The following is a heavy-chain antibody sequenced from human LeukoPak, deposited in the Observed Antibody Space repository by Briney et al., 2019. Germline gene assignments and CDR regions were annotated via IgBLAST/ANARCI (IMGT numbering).Heavy chain of an antibody. V-gene: IGHV3-30*01. Sequence: PGGSLRLSCAASGFTFSSYAMHWVRQAPGKGLEWVAVISYDGSNKYYADSVKGRFTISRDNSKNTLYLQMNSLRAEDTAVYYCARGGGVVILYYYMDVGGKGTTVTVSS. CDR2: ISYDGSNK. CDR3: ARGGGVVILYYYMDV. CDR1: GFTFSSYA. D-gene: IGHD3-3*01. J-gene: IGHJ6*03.